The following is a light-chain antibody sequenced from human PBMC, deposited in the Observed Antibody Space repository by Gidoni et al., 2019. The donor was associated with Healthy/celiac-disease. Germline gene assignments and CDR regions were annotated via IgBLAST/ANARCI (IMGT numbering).Light chain of an antibody. J-gene: IGKJ5*01. V-gene: IGKV3-11*01. Sequence: EIVLTQSPATLSLSPGERATLSCRASQSVSSYLAWYQQKPGQAPRPLIYDASNRATGIPARFSGSGSGTDSTLTISSLEPEDFAVYYCQQRSNWLITFGQGTRLEIK. CDR1: QSVSSY. CDR2: DAS. CDR3: QQRSNWLIT.